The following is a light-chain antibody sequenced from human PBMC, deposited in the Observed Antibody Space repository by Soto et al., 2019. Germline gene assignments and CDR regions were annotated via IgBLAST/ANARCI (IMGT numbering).Light chain of an antibody. V-gene: IGLV1-44*01. CDR2: STN. CDR3: AAWDDSLNGVV. J-gene: IGLJ2*01. Sequence: QSVLTQPPSASGTPGQRVTLSCSGSSSNIGSNTVNWYQQLPGTAPKLLIYSTNQRPSGVPDRFSGSKSGTSASLAISGVQSEDEADYYCAAWDDSLNGVVFGGGTKLTVL. CDR1: SSNIGSNT.